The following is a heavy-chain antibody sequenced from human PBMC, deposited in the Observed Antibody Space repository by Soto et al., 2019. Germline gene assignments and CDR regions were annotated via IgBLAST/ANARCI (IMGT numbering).Heavy chain of an antibody. J-gene: IGHJ4*02. D-gene: IGHD4-4*01. Sequence: SETLSLTCTVSGGSISSSSYYWGWIRQPPGKGLEWIGSIYYSGSTYYNPSLKSRVTISVDTSKNQFSLKLSSVIAADTAVYYCASPTTTVTMVYYWGQGTLVTVSS. CDR3: ASPTTTVTMVYY. CDR2: IYYSGST. V-gene: IGHV4-39*01. CDR1: GGSISSSSYY.